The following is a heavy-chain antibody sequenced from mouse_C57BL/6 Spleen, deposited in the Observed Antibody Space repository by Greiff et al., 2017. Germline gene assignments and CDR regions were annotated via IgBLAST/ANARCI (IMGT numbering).Heavy chain of an antibody. Sequence: VQLQQSGAELVRPGTSVKLSCKASGYTFTSYWMHWVKQRPGQGLEWIGVIDPSDSYTNYNQKFKGKATLTVDTSSSTAYMQLSSLTSEDSAVYYCARGTRAMDYWGQGTSVTVSS. J-gene: IGHJ4*01. CDR2: IDPSDSYT. CDR1: GYTFTSYW. V-gene: IGHV1-59*01. CDR3: ARGTRAMDY. D-gene: IGHD2-14*01.